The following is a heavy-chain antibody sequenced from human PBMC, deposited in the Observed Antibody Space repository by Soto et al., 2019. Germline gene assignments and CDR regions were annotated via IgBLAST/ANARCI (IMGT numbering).Heavy chain of an antibody. CDR2: VSYDGSIE. CDR3: AKDLYYYDFSLDDS. J-gene: IGHJ5*02. D-gene: IGHD3-16*01. CDR1: GFTFSSYA. V-gene: IGHV3-30*04. Sequence: GGSLRLSCTGSGFTFSSYAMHWVRLAPGKGLEWVAVVSYDGSIENYADSVRGRFTISGDNSKSTVFLQMNSLRVEDTAVYYCAKDLYYYDFSLDDSWGQGTLVTAPQ.